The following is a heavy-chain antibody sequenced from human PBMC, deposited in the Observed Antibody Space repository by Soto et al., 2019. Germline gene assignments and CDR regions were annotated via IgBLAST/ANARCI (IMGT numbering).Heavy chain of an antibody. D-gene: IGHD2-21*01. Sequence: DVQLVESGGGLVQPGGSLRLSCAASGFTFGYYNMHWFRQAPGKGLEWVSLVRSRGDDIYYAGYVKGRFTVSRGNAKDSLDLQMNSLREEDTAVDYCPRGGESSSSSDFDFWGPAAVVTVSS. J-gene: IGHJ4*02. V-gene: IGHV3-48*02. CDR2: VRSRGDDI. CDR3: PRGGESSSSSDFDF. CDR1: GFTFGYYN.